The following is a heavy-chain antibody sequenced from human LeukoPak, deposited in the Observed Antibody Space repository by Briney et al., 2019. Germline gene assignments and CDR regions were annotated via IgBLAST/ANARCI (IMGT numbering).Heavy chain of an antibody. CDR3: ARDPMGLGIAAAGRDSYFDY. V-gene: IGHV3-21*01. CDR2: ISSSSSYI. J-gene: IGHJ4*02. Sequence: GGSLRLSCAASGFTFSSYSMNWVRQAPGKGLEWVSSISSSSSYIYYADSVKGRFTISRDNAKNSLYLQMNGLRAEDTAVYYCARDPMGLGIAAAGRDSYFDYWGQGTLVTVSS. CDR1: GFTFSSYS. D-gene: IGHD6-13*01.